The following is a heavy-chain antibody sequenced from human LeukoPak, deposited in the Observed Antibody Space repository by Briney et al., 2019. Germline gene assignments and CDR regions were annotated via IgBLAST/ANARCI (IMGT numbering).Heavy chain of an antibody. CDR3: ARDFPSRAAPAFNWFDP. CDR2: IIPIFGTA. J-gene: IGHJ5*02. Sequence: SVKVSFKASGGTFSSYAISWVRQAPGQGLEWMGGIIPIFGTANYAQKFQGRVTITTDESTSTAYLELSSLRSEDTAVYYCARDFPSRAAPAFNWFDPWGQGTLVTVSS. D-gene: IGHD2-15*01. CDR1: GGTFSSYA. V-gene: IGHV1-69*05.